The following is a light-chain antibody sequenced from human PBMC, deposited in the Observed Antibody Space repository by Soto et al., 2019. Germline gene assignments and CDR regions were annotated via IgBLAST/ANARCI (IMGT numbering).Light chain of an antibody. CDR2: DAS. J-gene: IGKJ5*01. V-gene: IGKV3-11*01. Sequence: EIVLTQSPGTLSLSPGERATLSCRASQSVSNNYLAWYQQKPGQAPRLLIYDASDRATGIPARFSGSGSGTDFTLTINDLEPEDSAVYYCQQRSNWPHFGQGTRLGL. CDR1: QSVSNNY. CDR3: QQRSNWPH.